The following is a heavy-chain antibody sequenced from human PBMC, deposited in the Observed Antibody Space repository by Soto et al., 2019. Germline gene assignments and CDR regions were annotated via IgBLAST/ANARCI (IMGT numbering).Heavy chain of an antibody. CDR2: ISYDGSNT. J-gene: IGHJ4*02. CDR3: ARDWGSNWDTRARWDC. CDR1: GFTVSTYA. D-gene: IGHD7-27*01. V-gene: IGHV3-30-3*01. Sequence: QVQLVESGGGVVQPGRSLRLSCAASGFTVSTYAMQWVRQAPGKGLQWVAVISYDGSNTYYADSVKGRLTISRDHSNNTLYLQMNSLRTEDTAVYYCARDWGSNWDTRARWDCWGQGTLVTVSS.